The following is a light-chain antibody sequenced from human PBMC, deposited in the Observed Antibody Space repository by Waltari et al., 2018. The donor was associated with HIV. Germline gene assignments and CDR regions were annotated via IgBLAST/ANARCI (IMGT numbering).Light chain of an antibody. Sequence: QSALTQPASVSGSPGQSITISCTGPPSDIDPLNSVSWYQQHAGDAPKLIFFEVNYRPAGVSDRFSASKSGNTASLTISDLQAEDEADFCSSYTTKNFLTFGGGTKLTVL. J-gene: IGLJ2*01. CDR2: EVN. CDR1: PSDIDPLNS. V-gene: IGLV2-14*01. CDR3: SSYTTKNFLT.